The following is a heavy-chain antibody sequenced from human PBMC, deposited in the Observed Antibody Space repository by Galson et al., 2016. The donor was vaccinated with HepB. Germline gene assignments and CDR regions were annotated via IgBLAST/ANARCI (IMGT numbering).Heavy chain of an antibody. D-gene: IGHD1-1*01. V-gene: IGHV3-7*01. J-gene: IGHJ1*01. CDR1: GFSFSSYW. Sequence: SLRLSCAASGFSFSSYWMTWVRQAPGKGPEWVAHIKEDGSEIYYMESVRGRFTISRDNAKSSLYLQMNSLRAEDTAVYSCVTERRYTSWCHRGQGTLVTVS. CDR2: IKEDGSEI. CDR3: VTERRYTSWCH.